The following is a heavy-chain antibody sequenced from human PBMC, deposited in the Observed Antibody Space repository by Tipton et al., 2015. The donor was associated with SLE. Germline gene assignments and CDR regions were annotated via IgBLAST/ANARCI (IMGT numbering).Heavy chain of an antibody. V-gene: IGHV3-7*05. CDR3: TTAATGTTNY. CDR1: GFSFSTYW. CDR2: IKQDGREK. Sequence: SLRLSCAASGFSFSTYWMSWVRQAPGKGLEWVANIKQDGREKYYVDSVKGRFTISRDNAKNSLYLQMNSLKTEDTAVYYCTTAATGTTNYWGQGTLVTVSS. D-gene: IGHD1-7*01. J-gene: IGHJ4*02.